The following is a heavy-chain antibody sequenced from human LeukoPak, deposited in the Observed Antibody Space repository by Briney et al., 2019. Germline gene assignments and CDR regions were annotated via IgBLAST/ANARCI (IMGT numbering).Heavy chain of an antibody. J-gene: IGHJ4*02. CDR3: ATGGSGTYTQYFDH. Sequence: PGGSLRLSCAASGFTFSDFSMNWVRQAPGKGLEWVSYISSGGSTIYYADSVKGRFTVSRDNSKNTLYLHMKNLRTEDTAIYYCATGGSGTYTQYFDHWGQGNLVTVSS. V-gene: IGHV3-48*01. CDR1: GFTFSDFS. D-gene: IGHD3-10*01. CDR2: ISSGGSTI.